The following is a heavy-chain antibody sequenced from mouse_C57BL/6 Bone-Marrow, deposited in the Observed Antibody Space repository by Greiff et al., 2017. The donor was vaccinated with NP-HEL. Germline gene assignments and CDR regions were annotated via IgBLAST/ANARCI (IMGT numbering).Heavy chain of an antibody. J-gene: IGHJ1*03. V-gene: IGHV7-3*01. CDR1: GFTFTDYY. CDR3: ARSSYYSDWYFDV. CDR2: IRNKANGYTT. Sequence: EVQLVESGGGLVQPGGSLSLSCAASGFTFTDYYMSWVRQPPGKALEWLGFIRNKANGYTTEYSASVKGRFTISRDNSQSILYLQMNALRSEDSATYYCARSSYYSDWYFDVWGTGTTVTVSS. D-gene: IGHD2-12*01.